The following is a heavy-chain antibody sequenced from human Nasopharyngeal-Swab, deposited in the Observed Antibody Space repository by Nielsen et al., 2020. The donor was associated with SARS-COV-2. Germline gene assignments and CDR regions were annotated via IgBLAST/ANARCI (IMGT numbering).Heavy chain of an antibody. J-gene: IGHJ6*02. V-gene: IGHV3-23*03. CDR3: ARDPRGSGYYYYYYGMDV. CDR1: GFTFSSYA. D-gene: IGHD3-3*01. CDR2: IYSGGSST. Sequence: GESLKISCAASGFTFSSYAMSWVRQAPGKGLEWVSVIYSGGSSTYYADSVKGRFTISRDNSKNTLYLQMNSLRAEDTAVYYCARDPRGSGYYYYYYGMDVWGQGTTVTVSS.